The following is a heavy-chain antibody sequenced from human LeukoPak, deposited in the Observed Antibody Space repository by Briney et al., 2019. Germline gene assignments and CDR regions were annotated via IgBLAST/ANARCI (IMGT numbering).Heavy chain of an antibody. Sequence: GGSLSLFCAPSGFTFSSYWMSWVRQPPGKGREWVANIKQDGSEKYYVDSVKGRFTISRDNAKNSLYLQMNSLRAEDTAVYYCARDDCSSISCYHNWFDPWGEGTLVTVSS. V-gene: IGHV3-7*01. CDR2: IKQDGSEK. CDR3: ARDDCSSISCYHNWFDP. CDR1: GFTFSSYW. D-gene: IGHD2-2*01. J-gene: IGHJ5*02.